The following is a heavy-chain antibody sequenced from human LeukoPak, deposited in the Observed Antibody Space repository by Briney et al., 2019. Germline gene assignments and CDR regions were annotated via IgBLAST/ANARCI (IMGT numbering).Heavy chain of an antibody. D-gene: IGHD2-21*01. CDR3: ARGIGPYYFDY. CDR2: IYYSGST. CDR1: GGSISSYY. V-gene: IGHV4-59*01. J-gene: IGHJ4*02. Sequence: SETLSLTCTVSGGSISSYYWSWIRQPPGKGEEWIGYIYYSGSTNYNPSLKSRVTISVDTSKNQFSLKLSSVTAADTAVYYCARGIGPYYFDYWGQGTLVTVSS.